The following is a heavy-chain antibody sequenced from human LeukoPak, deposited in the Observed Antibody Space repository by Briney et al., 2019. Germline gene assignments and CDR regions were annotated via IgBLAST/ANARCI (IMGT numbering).Heavy chain of an antibody. J-gene: IGHJ4*02. CDR3: ARDSYYYGSGSYYIRDFDY. CDR1: GGSISRYY. Sequence: SETLSLTCTVSGGSISRYYWSWIRQPPGKGLEWIGYIYYSGTTNYNPSLKRRVTISVDTSKNQFSLKLSSVTAADTAVYYCARDSYYYGSGSYYIRDFDYWGQGTLVTVSS. CDR2: IYYSGTT. V-gene: IGHV4-59*01. D-gene: IGHD3-10*01.